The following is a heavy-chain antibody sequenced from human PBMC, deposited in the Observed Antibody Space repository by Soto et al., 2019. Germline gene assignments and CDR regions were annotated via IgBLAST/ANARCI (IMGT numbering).Heavy chain of an antibody. J-gene: IGHJ6*02. D-gene: IGHD3-10*01. V-gene: IGHV3-23*01. CDR1: GFTFSSYA. CDR2: ISGSGGST. CDR3: AKGLWFGELLVSDTYGMDV. Sequence: PGGSLRLSCAASGFTFSSYAMSWVRQAPGKGLEWVSAISGSGGSTYYADSVKGRFTISRDNSKNTLYLQMNSLRAEDTAVYYCAKGLWFGELLVSDTYGMDVWGQGTTVTVSS.